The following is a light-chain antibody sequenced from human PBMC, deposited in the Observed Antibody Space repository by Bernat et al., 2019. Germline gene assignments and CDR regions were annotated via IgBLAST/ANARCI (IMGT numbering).Light chain of an antibody. CDR2: EVN. Sequence: QSALTQPSPVSGSPGQSVTISCTGTSSDVGSYNRVSWYQQPPGTAPKLMIYEVNNRLSGVPDRFSGSKSGNTASLTISGLQAEDEADYYCCSFTTTTTWVFGGGTKLTVL. CDR3: CSFTTTTTWV. V-gene: IGLV2-18*02. CDR1: SSDVGSYNR. J-gene: IGLJ3*02.